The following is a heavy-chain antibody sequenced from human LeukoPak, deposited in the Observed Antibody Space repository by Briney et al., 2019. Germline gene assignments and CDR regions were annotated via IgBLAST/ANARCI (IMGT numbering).Heavy chain of an antibody. CDR3: AHITMVRGVDYCMDV. CDR2: IIPILGIA. V-gene: IGHV1-69*04. D-gene: IGHD3-10*01. CDR1: GGTFISYA. Sequence: ASVKVSSKASGGTFISYAISWVRQAPGQGLEWMGRIIPILGIANYAQKFQGRVTITADKSTSTAYMELSSLRSEDTAVYYCAHITMVRGVDYCMDVWGQGTTVTV. J-gene: IGHJ6*02.